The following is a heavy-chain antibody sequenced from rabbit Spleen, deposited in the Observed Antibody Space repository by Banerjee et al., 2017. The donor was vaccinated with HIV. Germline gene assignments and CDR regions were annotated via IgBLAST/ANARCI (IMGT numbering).Heavy chain of an antibody. CDR3: ARDTSSSFSSYGMDL. CDR2: INTATGKA. CDR1: GFSFGDRDV. Sequence: QEQLVESGGGLVQPTGSLTLTCKASGFSFGDRDVMCWVRQAPGKGLEWIACINTATGKAVYATWAKGRFTISRTSSTTVTLRMTSLTAADTATYFCARDTSSSFSSYGMDLWGQGTLVTVS. D-gene: IGHD1-1*01. J-gene: IGHJ6*01. V-gene: IGHV1S45*01.